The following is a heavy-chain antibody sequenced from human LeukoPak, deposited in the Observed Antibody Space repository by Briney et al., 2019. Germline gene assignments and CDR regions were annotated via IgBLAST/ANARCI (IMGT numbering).Heavy chain of an antibody. D-gene: IGHD2-2*01. CDR2: IKTKPFGGTS. CDR3: TRHQSPYFDVFDL. J-gene: IGHJ3*01. Sequence: GGSLRLSCTSATFTFGDYPLSWVRQAPGRGLEWITFIKTKPFGGTSEYAASVKGRFTFSRDDSKNIAYLQMNSLNTEDTAVYYCTRHQSPYFDVFDLWGQGTMVTVAS. CDR1: TFTFGDYP. V-gene: IGHV3-49*04.